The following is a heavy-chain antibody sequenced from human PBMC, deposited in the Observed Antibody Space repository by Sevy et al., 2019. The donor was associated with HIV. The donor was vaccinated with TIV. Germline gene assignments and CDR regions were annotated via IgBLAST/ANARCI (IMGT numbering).Heavy chain of an antibody. CDR2: IKSKNDGGKT. Sequence: GGSLRLSCVVSGSSFTTAWFSWIRQAPGKGLEWVGRIKSKNDGGKTNYAATVKGRITISRDDSKNNLYLQMSSMNTDDTAVYYCATDPGEYQVYWGQGTLVTVSS. CDR3: ATDPGEYQVY. CDR1: GSSFTTAW. J-gene: IGHJ4*02. D-gene: IGHD4-17*01. V-gene: IGHV3-15*01.